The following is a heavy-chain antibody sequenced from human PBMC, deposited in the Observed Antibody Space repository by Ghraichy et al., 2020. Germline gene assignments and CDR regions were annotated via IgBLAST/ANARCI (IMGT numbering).Heavy chain of an antibody. CDR3: ARDKHQGYYYHLDV. Sequence: SETLSLTCTVSGASISSGGYYWSWIRQHPGKGLEWIGYLYYNGSTYYNPSLKSRVTISVDTSKNQFSLKLSSVTAADTAVYYCARDKHQGYYYHLDVWGKGTTVTVSS. CDR1: GASISSGGYY. CDR2: LYYNGST. J-gene: IGHJ6*03. V-gene: IGHV4-31*03.